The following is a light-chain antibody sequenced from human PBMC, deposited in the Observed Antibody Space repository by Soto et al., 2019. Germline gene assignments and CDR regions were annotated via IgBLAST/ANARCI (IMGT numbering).Light chain of an antibody. CDR3: QSYDSSLTVV. J-gene: IGLJ2*01. Sequence: QSVLTQPPSVSGAPGQRVTISCIGSSSNIGAGYDVHWYQQVPGTAPKLLIYGNINRPSGVPDRFSGSKSGTSASLAITGLQADDEADYYCQSYDSSLTVVFGGGTKLTVL. CDR2: GNI. CDR1: SSNIGAGYD. V-gene: IGLV1-40*01.